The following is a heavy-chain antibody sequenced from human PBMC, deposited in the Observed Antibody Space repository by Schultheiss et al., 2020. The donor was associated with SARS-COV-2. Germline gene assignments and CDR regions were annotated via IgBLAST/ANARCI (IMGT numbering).Heavy chain of an antibody. Sequence: GGSLRLSCAASGFTFSSYGMLWVRQAPGKGLEWVAVIWYDGSNKYYADSVKGRFTISRDNSKNTLYLQMNSLRAEDTAVYYCARDRWYYDSSGYNYYYYGMDVWGQGTTVTVSS. CDR3: ARDRWYYDSSGYNYYYYGMDV. CDR1: GFTFSSYG. V-gene: IGHV3-33*01. D-gene: IGHD3-22*01. CDR2: IWYDGSNK. J-gene: IGHJ6*02.